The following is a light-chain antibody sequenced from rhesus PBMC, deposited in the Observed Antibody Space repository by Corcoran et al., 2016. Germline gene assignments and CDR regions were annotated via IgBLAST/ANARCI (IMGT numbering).Light chain of an antibody. Sequence: EIVMTQSPATLPLSPGERATLSCRASQSVSSYLTWYLQKPGQPPRLLIYGASPRGTGIPARFSGSGSGTVFTLTIRSLEPEDVGVYFCLQSSKLPYTFGQGTKVEMK. CDR2: GAS. CDR1: QSVSSY. CDR3: LQSSKLPYT. J-gene: IGKJ2*01. V-gene: IGKV3-24*04.